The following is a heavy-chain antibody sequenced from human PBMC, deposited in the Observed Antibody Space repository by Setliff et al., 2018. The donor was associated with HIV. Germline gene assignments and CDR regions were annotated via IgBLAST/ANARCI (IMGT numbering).Heavy chain of an antibody. J-gene: IGHJ4*02. V-gene: IGHV4-61*08. Sequence: SETLSLTCTVSGDSITSGGFYCNWFRQHPGKGLEWIGYIYTSGSANYSPSLKSRVTISVDTSKKQFSLKLSSVTAADTAVYFCARGRGSSSSWPIDYWGQGTLVTVSS. CDR3: ARGRGSSSSWPIDY. CDR1: GDSITSGGFY. CDR2: IYTSGSA. D-gene: IGHD6-13*01.